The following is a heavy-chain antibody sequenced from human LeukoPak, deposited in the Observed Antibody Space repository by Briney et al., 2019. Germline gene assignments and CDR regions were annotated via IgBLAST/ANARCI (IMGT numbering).Heavy chain of an antibody. Sequence: ASVKVSCKASGYTFIDYYIHWVQQVPGKGLEWIGRVDPEDGETIYAEKFQGRVTITADTSTDTAYMELSSLRSEDTAVYFCAPDLSFRVVVVGGRTPYWGQGTLVTVSS. CDR1: GYTFIDYY. J-gene: IGHJ4*02. D-gene: IGHD2-15*01. CDR2: VDPEDGET. CDR3: APDLSFRVVVVGGRTPY. V-gene: IGHV1-69-2*01.